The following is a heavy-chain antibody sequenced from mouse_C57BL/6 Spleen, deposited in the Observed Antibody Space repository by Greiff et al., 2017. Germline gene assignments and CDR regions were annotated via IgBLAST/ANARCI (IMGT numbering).Heavy chain of an antibody. J-gene: IGHJ4*01. V-gene: IGHV1-55*01. CDR2: IYPGSGST. CDR1: GYTFTSYW. D-gene: IGHD1-1*01. CDR3: AGIYYYGSSGYAMDY. Sequence: QVQLQQSGAELVKPGASVKMSCKASGYTFTSYWITWVKQRPGQGLEWIGDIYPGSGSTNYNEKFKSKATLTVDTSSSTAYMQLSSLTSEDSAVYYCAGIYYYGSSGYAMDYWGQGTSVTVSS.